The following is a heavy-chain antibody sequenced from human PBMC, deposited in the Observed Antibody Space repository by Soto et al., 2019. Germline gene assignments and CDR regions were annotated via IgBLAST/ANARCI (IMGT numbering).Heavy chain of an antibody. V-gene: IGHV1-46*01. CDR3: ARXTNPYYYDSSGYSNFDY. Sequence: ASVKVSCKASGYTFTSCYIHWVRQAPGQGLEWMGMINPSGGSTTYAQKFQGRVTMTRDTSTRTVYMELSSLRSDDTAVYYCARXTNPYYYDSSGYSNFDYWGQGTLVTVSS. J-gene: IGHJ4*02. CDR1: GYTFTSCY. D-gene: IGHD3-22*01. CDR2: INPSGGST.